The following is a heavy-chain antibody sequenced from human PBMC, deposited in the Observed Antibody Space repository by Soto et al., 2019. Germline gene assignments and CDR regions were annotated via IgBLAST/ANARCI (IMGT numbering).Heavy chain of an antibody. V-gene: IGHV3-74*01. D-gene: IGHD3-3*01. Sequence: GGSLRLSCAASGFTFSSYWMHWVRQAPGKGLVWVSRINSDGSSTSYADSVKGRFTISRDNAKNTLYLQMNSLRAEDTAVYYCARDLGKGFWSGYYYSPFSDMDVWGKGTTVTVSS. CDR1: GFTFSSYW. CDR3: ARDLGKGFWSGYYYSPFSDMDV. CDR2: INSDGSST. J-gene: IGHJ6*03.